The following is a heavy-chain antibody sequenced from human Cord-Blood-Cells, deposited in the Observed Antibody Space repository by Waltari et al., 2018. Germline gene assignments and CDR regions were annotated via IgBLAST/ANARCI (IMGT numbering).Heavy chain of an antibody. V-gene: IGHV4-34*01. D-gene: IGHD3-3*01. J-gene: IGHJ5*02. CDR3: ARGPIFGVVINWFDP. Sequence: QVQLQQWGAGLLKPSETLSLTCAVYGGSFSGYYWSWIRHPPGKGLEWIGEINHSGSTNYNPSLKSRVTISVDTSKNQFSLKLSSVTAADTAVYYCARGPIFGVVINWFDPWGQGTLVTVSS. CDR2: INHSGST. CDR1: GGSFSGYY.